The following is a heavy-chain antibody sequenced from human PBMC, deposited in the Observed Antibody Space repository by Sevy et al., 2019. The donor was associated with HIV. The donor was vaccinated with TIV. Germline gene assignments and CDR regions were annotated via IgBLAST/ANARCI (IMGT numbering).Heavy chain of an antibody. V-gene: IGHV4-31*03. CDR3: ARDSGLWLRMSYDALDI. D-gene: IGHD5-18*01. CDR2: IYYSGST. J-gene: IGHJ3*02. CDR1: GGSISSGGYY. Sequence: SETLSLTCTVSGGSISSGGYYWSWIRQHPGKGLEWIGYIYYSGSTYYNPSLKSRVTISVDTSKNQFSLKLSSVTAADTAVYYCARDSGLWLRMSYDALDIWGQGTMVTVSS.